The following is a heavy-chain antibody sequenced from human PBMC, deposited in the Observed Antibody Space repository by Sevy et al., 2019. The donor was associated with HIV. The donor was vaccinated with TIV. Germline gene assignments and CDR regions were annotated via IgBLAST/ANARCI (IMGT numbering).Heavy chain of an antibody. Sequence: GGSLSLSCTASGFTFSNAWMTWVRQAPGKGLEWVGRIRSISDGGTTDYAAPVKERFTISRDDSKNTLSLQMNSLKNEDTAVYYCTTGGTFGGVIVDFWGRGTLVTVSS. J-gene: IGHJ4*02. V-gene: IGHV3-15*01. CDR2: IRSISDGGTT. CDR1: GFTFSNAW. D-gene: IGHD3-16*02. CDR3: TTGGTFGGVIVDF.